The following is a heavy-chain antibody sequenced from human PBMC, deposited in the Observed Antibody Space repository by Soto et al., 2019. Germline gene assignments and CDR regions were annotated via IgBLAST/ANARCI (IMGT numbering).Heavy chain of an antibody. CDR1: GFTFSSYG. CDR3: AKDLWFGELSLGAFDI. V-gene: IGHV3-30*18. D-gene: IGHD3-10*01. J-gene: IGHJ3*02. Sequence: GGSLRLSCAASGFTFSSYGMHWVRQAPGKGLEWVAVISYDGSSKYYADSVKGRFTISRDNSKNTLYLQMNSLRAEDTAVYYCAKDLWFGELSLGAFDIWGQGTMVTVSS. CDR2: ISYDGSSK.